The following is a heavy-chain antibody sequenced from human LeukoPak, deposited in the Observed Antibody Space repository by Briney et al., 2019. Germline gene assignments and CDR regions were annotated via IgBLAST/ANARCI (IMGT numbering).Heavy chain of an antibody. CDR1: GFTFSSYG. Sequence: GGSLRLSCAASGFTFSSYGMSWVRQAPGKGLEWVSAISGSGGSTYYADSVKGRFTISRDNSKNTLYLQMNSLRAEDTAVYYCANAVAAQESDSWGQGTLVTVSS. V-gene: IGHV3-23*01. CDR2: ISGSGGST. CDR3: ANAVAAQESDS. D-gene: IGHD6-19*01. J-gene: IGHJ4*02.